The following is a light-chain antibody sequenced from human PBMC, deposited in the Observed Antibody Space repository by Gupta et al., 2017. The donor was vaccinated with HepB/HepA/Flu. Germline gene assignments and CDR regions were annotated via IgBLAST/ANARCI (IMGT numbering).Light chain of an antibody. Sequence: DIVMTQSPLLLPVTRGEPASISCRSSQSLLHNNGYNYLDWYLQKPGQSPQLLIYLGSNRASGVPDRFSGSGSGTDFTLKISRVEAEDVGVYYCMQALQTPLTFGGGTKVEIK. CDR1: QSLLHNNGYNY. CDR2: LGS. CDR3: MQALQTPLT. V-gene: IGKV2-28*01. J-gene: IGKJ4*01.